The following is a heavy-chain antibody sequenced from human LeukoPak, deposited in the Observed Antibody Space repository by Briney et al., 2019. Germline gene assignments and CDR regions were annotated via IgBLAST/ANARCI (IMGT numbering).Heavy chain of an antibody. CDR1: GGSISSSSYY. V-gene: IGHV4-39*07. D-gene: IGHD5-12*01. Sequence: SETLSLTCTVSGGSISSSSYYWGWIRQPPGKGLEWIGSIYYSGSTYYNPSLKSRLTISVDTSKNQFSLKLSSVTAAGTAIYYCARAGERGYNGYDDAFDIWGQGTMVTVSS. CDR2: IYYSGST. J-gene: IGHJ3*02. CDR3: ARAGERGYNGYDDAFDI.